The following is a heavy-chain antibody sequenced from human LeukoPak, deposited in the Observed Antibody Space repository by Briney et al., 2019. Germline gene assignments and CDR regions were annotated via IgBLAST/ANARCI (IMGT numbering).Heavy chain of an antibody. D-gene: IGHD6-13*01. CDR1: GVYISSHY. Sequence: SETLSLTCTVSGVYISSHYWSWIRQPPGKGLEWIGYIYDSGSTNYNPSLKSRVTISVDTSKNQFSLKLSSVTAADTAVYYCARQESYSSSWYAYWGQGSLVTVSP. J-gene: IGHJ4*02. CDR2: IYDSGST. CDR3: ARQESYSSSWYAY. V-gene: IGHV4-59*08.